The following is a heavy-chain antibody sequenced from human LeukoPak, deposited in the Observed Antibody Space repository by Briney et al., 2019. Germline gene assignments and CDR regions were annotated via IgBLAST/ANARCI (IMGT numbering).Heavy chain of an antibody. V-gene: IGHV3-7*01. CDR1: GFTFSSYW. CDR3: ARVQWELRGVGTYFDY. CDR2: IKQDGSEK. Sequence: GGSPRLSCAASGFTFSSYWMSWVRQAPGRGLEWVANIKQDGSEKYYVDSVKGRFTMSRDNAKNSLYLQMNSLRAEDTAVYYCARVQWELRGVGTYFDYWGQGALVTISS. J-gene: IGHJ4*02. D-gene: IGHD1-26*01.